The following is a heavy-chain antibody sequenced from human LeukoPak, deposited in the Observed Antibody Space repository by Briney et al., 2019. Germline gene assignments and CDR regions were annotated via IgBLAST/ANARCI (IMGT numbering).Heavy chain of an antibody. CDR1: GSTFSSYW. CDR3: SREQHGGRYFDY. D-gene: IGHD3-16*01. J-gene: IGHJ4*02. V-gene: IGHV3-74*01. CDR2: IYSDGTTT. Sequence: PGGSLRLSCAVSGSTFSSYWIHWVRQAPGKGLEWVSRIYSDGTTTSYADSVKGRFTISRDNAKNTPYLQMNSLRAEDTAVYYCSREQHGGRYFDYWGQGTLVTVSS.